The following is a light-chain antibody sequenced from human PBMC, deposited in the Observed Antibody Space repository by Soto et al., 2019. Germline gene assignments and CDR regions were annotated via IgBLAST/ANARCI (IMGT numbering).Light chain of an antibody. CDR3: QQYKNWPL. CDR2: GAA. Sequence: EIVMTQSPATLSVSGGERVTLSCRAGESISNNLAWYQQKPGQAPRLLIYGAATRAAGIPARFSGRGSGTEFTLTISSLQSEDFGVYYCQQYKNWPLFGQGTRLEIK. V-gene: IGKV3-15*01. CDR1: ESISNN. J-gene: IGKJ5*01.